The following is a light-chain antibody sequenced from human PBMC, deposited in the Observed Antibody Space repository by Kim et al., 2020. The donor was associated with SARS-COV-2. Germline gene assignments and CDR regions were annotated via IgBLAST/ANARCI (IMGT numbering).Light chain of an antibody. CDR2: EAA. CDR3: KQYDNVPLT. Sequence: DIQMTQSPSSLSASVGDRVTITCQASQDITNYLNWYQQRPGKAPKLLIYEAANLQTWVPSRFSGSGSGTDFTFTISSLQPEDIATYFCKQYDNVPLTFGGGTKVDIK. CDR1: QDITNY. V-gene: IGKV1-33*01. J-gene: IGKJ4*01.